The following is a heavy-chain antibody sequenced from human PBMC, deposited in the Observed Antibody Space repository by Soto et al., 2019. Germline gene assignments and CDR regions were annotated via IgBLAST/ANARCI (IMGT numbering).Heavy chain of an antibody. D-gene: IGHD3-3*01. J-gene: IGHJ6*02. CDR2: IIPILNLV. V-gene: IGHV1-69*01. CDR1: GDSFNDYA. CDR3: SAATESTPGGRFEV. Sequence: VQLEQSETEVRKPGSSVKLSCKTSGDSFNDYAISWVRQAPGQGLEWMGGIIPILNLVRYAEKFQGRVTISATDSPGTAYLEVTRLRSEDTAPYYWSAATESTPGGRFEVWGLGTTVSVSS.